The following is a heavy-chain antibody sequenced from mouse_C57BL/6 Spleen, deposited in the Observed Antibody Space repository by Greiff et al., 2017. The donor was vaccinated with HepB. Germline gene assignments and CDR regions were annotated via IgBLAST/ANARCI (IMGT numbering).Heavy chain of an antibody. D-gene: IGHD2-3*01. Sequence: EVQRVESEGGLVQPGSSMKLSCTASGFTFSDYYMAWVRQVPEKGLEWVANINYDGSSTYYLDSLKSRFIISRDNAKNILYLQMSSLKSEDTATYYCARDRDDGSLDYWGQGTTLTVSS. CDR1: GFTFSDYY. CDR3: ARDRDDGSLDY. J-gene: IGHJ2*01. CDR2: INYDGSST. V-gene: IGHV5-16*01.